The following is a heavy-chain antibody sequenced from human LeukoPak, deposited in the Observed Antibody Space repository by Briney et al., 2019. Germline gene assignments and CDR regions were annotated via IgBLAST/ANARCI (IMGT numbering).Heavy chain of an antibody. J-gene: IGHJ6*02. CDR2: MNPNSGNT. CDR3: ARGLHWVYSIVYYYYGMDV. D-gene: IGHD4-11*01. CDR1: GYTFTGYF. V-gene: IGHV1-8*02. Sequence: GASVKVSCKASGYTFTGYFMHWVRQATGQGLEWMGWMNPNSGNTGYAQKFQGRVTMTRNTSISTAYMELSSLRSEDTAVYYCARGLHWVYSIVYYYYGMDVWGQGTTVTVSS.